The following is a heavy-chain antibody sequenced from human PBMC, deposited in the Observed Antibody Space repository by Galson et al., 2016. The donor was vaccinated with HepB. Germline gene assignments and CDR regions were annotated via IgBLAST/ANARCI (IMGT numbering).Heavy chain of an antibody. Sequence: TLSLTCTVSGGSISSGGYYWSWIRQHPGKGLEWIGYIFYSGSTYYNPSLKSRVTISVDTSKNQFSLKLSSVTAADTAVYYCARDQGGNSRGYFDLWGRGTLVTVSS. CDR2: IFYSGST. J-gene: IGHJ2*01. V-gene: IGHV4-31*03. D-gene: IGHD4-23*01. CDR3: ARDQGGNSRGYFDL. CDR1: GGSISSGGYY.